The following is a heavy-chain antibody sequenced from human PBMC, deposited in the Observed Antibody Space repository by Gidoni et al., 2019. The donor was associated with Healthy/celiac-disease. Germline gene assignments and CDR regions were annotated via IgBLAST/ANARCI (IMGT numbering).Heavy chain of an antibody. V-gene: IGHV4-30-4*01. D-gene: IGHD3-22*01. Sequence: QVQLQESGPGLVKPSQTLSLTCTVSGGSISRGDYYWSWIRQPPGKGLEWIGYIYYSGSTYYNPSLKSRVTISVDTSKNQFSLKLSSVTAADTAVYYCARVNYYDSSGYYYLDYWGQGTLVTVSS. CDR3: ARVNYYDSSGYYYLDY. J-gene: IGHJ4*02. CDR2: IYYSGST. CDR1: GGSISRGDYY.